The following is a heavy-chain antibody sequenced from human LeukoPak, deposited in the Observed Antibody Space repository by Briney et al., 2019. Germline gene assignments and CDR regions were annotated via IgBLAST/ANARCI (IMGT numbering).Heavy chain of an antibody. Sequence: ASVKVSCKASGYTFANYGISWVRQAPGQGLEWLTWISLYNGNTNYAQKFQGRVTMTTDTSTSTAYMELRSLRSDDTAAYYCASSRLSSSDWPYYFDYWGQGTLVTVSS. J-gene: IGHJ4*02. CDR3: ASSRLSSSDWPYYFDY. D-gene: IGHD6-19*01. CDR2: ISLYNGNT. CDR1: GYTFANYG. V-gene: IGHV1-18*04.